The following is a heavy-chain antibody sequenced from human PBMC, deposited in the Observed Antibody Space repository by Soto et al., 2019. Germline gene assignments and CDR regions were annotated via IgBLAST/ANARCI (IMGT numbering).Heavy chain of an antibody. Sequence: QVQLVQSGAEVKKPGSSVKVSCKASGGTFSSYAISWVRQAPGQGLEWMGGIIPIFGTANYAQKFQGRVTITADESTSTAYMELSSLRSEDTAVYYCASPVVPAAIYYYCGMDVWGQGTTVTVSS. CDR3: ASPVVPAAIYYYCGMDV. CDR1: GGTFSSYA. D-gene: IGHD2-2*02. J-gene: IGHJ6*02. CDR2: IIPIFGTA. V-gene: IGHV1-69*01.